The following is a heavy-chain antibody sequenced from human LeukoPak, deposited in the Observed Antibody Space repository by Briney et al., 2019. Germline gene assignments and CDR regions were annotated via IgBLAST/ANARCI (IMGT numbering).Heavy chain of an antibody. CDR1: GSTFSSYE. CDR2: ISSSGSTI. V-gene: IGHV3-48*03. J-gene: IGHJ4*02. D-gene: IGHD2-15*01. Sequence: GGSLRLSCAASGSTFSSYEMNWVRQAPGKGLEWVSYISSSGSTIYYADSVKGRFTISRDNAKNSLYLQMNSLRAEGTAVYYCASEGYDYGDYWGQGTLVTVSS. CDR3: ASEGYDYGDY.